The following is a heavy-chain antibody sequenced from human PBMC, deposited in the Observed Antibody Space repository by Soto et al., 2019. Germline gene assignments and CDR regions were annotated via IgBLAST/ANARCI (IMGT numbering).Heavy chain of an antibody. CDR3: AKDPNGDYVGAFDD. Sequence: EAQLLESGGGLIRPGGSLRLSCAGSGLTFSSYGLTWVRQAQGKGLEWVSSISGDGTGTYYADSVKGRFTISRDNSKNKMYRQMNSLRAEDTAIYHCAKDPNGDYVGAFDDWGQGTLVTVSS. J-gene: IGHJ4*02. V-gene: IGHV3-23*01. CDR1: GLTFSSYG. CDR2: ISGDGTGT. D-gene: IGHD2-21*02.